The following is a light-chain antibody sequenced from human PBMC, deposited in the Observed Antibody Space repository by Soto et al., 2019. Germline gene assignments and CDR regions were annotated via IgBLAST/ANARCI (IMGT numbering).Light chain of an antibody. CDR3: AAWDDSLSGPGV. CDR2: KNN. CDR1: SSNIGNFY. J-gene: IGLJ7*01. Sequence: QSVLTQPPSASGTPGQRVTISCSGSSSNIGNFYVYWYQQLPGTAPKLLIYKNNQLPLGVPDRFSGSKAGTSASLAISGLRSEDEAEYYCAAWDDSLSGPGVFGGGTQLTVL. V-gene: IGLV1-47*01.